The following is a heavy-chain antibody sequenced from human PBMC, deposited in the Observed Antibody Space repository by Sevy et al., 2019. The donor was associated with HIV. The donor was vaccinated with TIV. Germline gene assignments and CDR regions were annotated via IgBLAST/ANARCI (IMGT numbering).Heavy chain of an antibody. D-gene: IGHD2-21*01. CDR2: VSWNSRNI. CDR1: GFSFNDHA. CDR3: AKDINRGCDGVNCYPYYYYFYGLDV. Sequence: GGSLRLSCAASGFSFNDHAMHWVRQVPGKGLEWVSGVSWNSRNIGYGDSVKGRFTISRDNANHFLYLEMNSLRPEDTALYYCAKDINRGCDGVNCYPYYYYFYGLDVWGQGTTVTVS. V-gene: IGHV3-9*01. J-gene: IGHJ6*02.